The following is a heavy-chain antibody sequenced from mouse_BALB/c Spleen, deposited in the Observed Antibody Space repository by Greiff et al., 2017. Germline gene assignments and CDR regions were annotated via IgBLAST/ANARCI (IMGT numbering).Heavy chain of an antibody. CDR3: ARDYGSSLDY. V-gene: IGHV1-69*02. J-gene: IGHJ2*01. Sequence: QVQLQQPGAELVKPGAPVKLSCKASGYTFTSYWMNWVKQRPGRGLEWIGRIDPSDSETHYNQKFKDKATLTVDKSSSTAYIQLSSLTSEDSAVYYCARDYGSSLDYWGQGTTLTVSS. D-gene: IGHD1-1*01. CDR2: IDPSDSET. CDR1: GYTFTSYW.